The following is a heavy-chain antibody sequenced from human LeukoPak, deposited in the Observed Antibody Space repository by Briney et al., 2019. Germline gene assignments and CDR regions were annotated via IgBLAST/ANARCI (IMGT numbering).Heavy chain of an antibody. CDR1: GFTFRIYG. CDR2: IWYDGSIK. Sequence: PGRSLRLSCAAAGFTFRIYGRHWVRQAPGKGLEWVAVIWYDGSIKYYADSVKGRFTISRDNSKNTLYLQMNSLRAEDTAVYYCARAVGPFDIWGQGTIVIVSP. V-gene: IGHV3-33*08. CDR3: ARAVGPFDI. J-gene: IGHJ3*02.